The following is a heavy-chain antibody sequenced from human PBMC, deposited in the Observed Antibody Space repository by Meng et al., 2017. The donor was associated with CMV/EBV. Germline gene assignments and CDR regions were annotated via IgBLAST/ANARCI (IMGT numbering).Heavy chain of an antibody. D-gene: IGHD2-2*01. CDR2: ISSSSSDI. V-gene: IGHV3-21*01. J-gene: IGHJ3*02. Sequence: GGSLRLSCAASGFTFSSYSMNWVRQAPGKRLEWVSSISSSSSDIYYADSVKGRFTISRDNAKNSLYLQMNSLRAEDTAVYYCAREGYCSSTSCYPSDAFDIWGQGTMVTVSS. CDR1: GFTFSSYS. CDR3: AREGYCSSTSCYPSDAFDI.